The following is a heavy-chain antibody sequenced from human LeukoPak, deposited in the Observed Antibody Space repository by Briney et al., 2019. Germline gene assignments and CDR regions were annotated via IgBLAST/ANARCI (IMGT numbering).Heavy chain of an antibody. CDR3: VRDGGVSGYDLFDY. V-gene: IGHV3-7*01. CDR2: INQDGSKE. CDR1: GFTFSSYA. J-gene: IGHJ4*02. Sequence: PGGSLTLFCTASGFTFSSYAMIWVRQAPGKALEWVSNINQDGSKEYYMHSVRALFTISRDSAKNSLSLQINTLRDEDTDVYSCVRDGGVSGYDLFDYRGQGTLVTVSS. D-gene: IGHD5-12*01.